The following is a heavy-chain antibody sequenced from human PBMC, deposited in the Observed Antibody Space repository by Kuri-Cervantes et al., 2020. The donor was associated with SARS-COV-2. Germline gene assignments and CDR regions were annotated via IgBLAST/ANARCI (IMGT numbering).Heavy chain of an antibody. Sequence: GSLRLSCTVSGGSISSYYWSWIRQPPGKGLEWIGYIYYSGSTNYNPSLKSRVTISVDTSKNQFSLKLSSVTAADTAVYYCARDVLFGYNWFDPWGQGTLVTVSS. V-gene: IGHV4-59*12. CDR2: IYYSGST. CDR1: GGSISSYY. J-gene: IGHJ5*02. CDR3: ARDVLFGYNWFDP. D-gene: IGHD2-21*01.